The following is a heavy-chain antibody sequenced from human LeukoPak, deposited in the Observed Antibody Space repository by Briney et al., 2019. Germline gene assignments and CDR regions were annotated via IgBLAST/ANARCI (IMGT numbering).Heavy chain of an antibody. D-gene: IGHD2-2*01. CDR2: INAGNGNT. V-gene: IGHV1-3*01. CDR1: GYTFTSYA. J-gene: IGHJ5*02. Sequence: ASVKVSCRASGYTFTSYAMHWVRQAPGERLEWMGWINAGNGNTKYSQKFQGRVTITRDTSASTAYMELSSLRSEDTAVYYCARGGGSSIVDPWGQGTQVTVSS. CDR3: ARGGGSSIVDP.